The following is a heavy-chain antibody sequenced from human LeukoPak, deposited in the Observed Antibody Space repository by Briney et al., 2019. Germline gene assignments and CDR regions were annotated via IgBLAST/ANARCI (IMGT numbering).Heavy chain of an antibody. CDR1: GFTFSSYS. J-gene: IGHJ4*02. V-gene: IGHV3-23*01. CDR3: AKVSGPTDF. Sequence: SGGSLRLSCAASGFTFSSYSMNWVRQAPGKGLEWVSAISGSGRNTYYADSVKGRFTISRDNSKNTLYLQMNSLRAEDTAVYYCAKVSGPTDFWGQGALVTVSS. CDR2: ISGSGRNT.